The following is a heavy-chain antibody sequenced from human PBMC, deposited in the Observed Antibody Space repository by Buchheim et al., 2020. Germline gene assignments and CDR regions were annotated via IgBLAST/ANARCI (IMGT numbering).Heavy chain of an antibody. CDR3: VPEYQALLVA. CDR2: INSDGSST. D-gene: IGHD2-2*01. J-gene: IGHJ4*02. CDR1: GFTFSHYW. Sequence: EVQLVESGGGLVQPGGSLRVSCAASGFTFSHYWMYWVRQAPGKGLVWVSRINSDGSSTTYADFVKGRFTISRDTAKNTLYLQMNSLRAEDTAVYYCVPEYQALLVAWGQGSL. V-gene: IGHV3-74*03.